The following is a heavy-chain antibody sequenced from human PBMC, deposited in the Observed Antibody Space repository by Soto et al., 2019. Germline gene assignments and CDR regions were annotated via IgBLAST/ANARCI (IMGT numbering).Heavy chain of an antibody. CDR1: GFTFSSYG. CDR2: ISYDGSNK. V-gene: IGHV3-30*18. D-gene: IGHD6-19*01. Sequence: QVPLVESGGGVVQPGRSLRLSCAASGFTFSSYGMHWVRQAPGKGLEWVAVISYDGSNKYYADSVKGRFTISRDNSMNTLYLQMNSLRAEDTAVYYCAKDAGIAVADHYYYYGMDVWGQGTTVTVSS. J-gene: IGHJ6*02. CDR3: AKDAGIAVADHYYYYGMDV.